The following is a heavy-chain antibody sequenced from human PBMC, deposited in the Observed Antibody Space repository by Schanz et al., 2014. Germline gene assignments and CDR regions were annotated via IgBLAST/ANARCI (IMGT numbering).Heavy chain of an antibody. CDR3: ARPALWFGDNCFDP. Sequence: VRLVESGGGVVQPGGSLRLSCAASGFTFSSYWMHWVRQVPGKGLVWVSRIKSDGSSTSYADSVKGRFTISRDNAKNTLYLQMNSLRAEDTAVYYCARPALWFGDNCFDPWGQGTLVTVSS. V-gene: IGHV3-74*02. J-gene: IGHJ5*02. CDR1: GFTFSSYW. CDR2: IKSDGSST. D-gene: IGHD3-10*01.